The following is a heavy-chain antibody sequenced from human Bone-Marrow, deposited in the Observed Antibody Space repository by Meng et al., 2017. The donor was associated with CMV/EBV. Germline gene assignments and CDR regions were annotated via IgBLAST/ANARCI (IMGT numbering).Heavy chain of an antibody. CDR2: ISNSGTTI. J-gene: IGHJ6*02. Sequence: GESLKISCAASGFTFTNYEMNWVRQAPGKGLEWVSYISNSGTTIYYADSVKGRFTISRDNAKNSLYLQMNSLRAEDTALYYCAKDMGGGFWSGDYYYGMDVWGQGTTVTVSS. CDR3: AKDMGGGFWSGDYYYGMDV. CDR1: GFTFTNYE. D-gene: IGHD3-3*01. V-gene: IGHV3-48*03.